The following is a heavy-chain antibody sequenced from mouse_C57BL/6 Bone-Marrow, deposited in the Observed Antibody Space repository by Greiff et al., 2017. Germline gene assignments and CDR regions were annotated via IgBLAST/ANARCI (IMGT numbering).Heavy chain of an antibody. CDR1: GYTFTSYW. Sequence: QVQLQQPGAELVKPGASVKLSCKASGYTFTSYWMQWVKQRPGQGLEWIGEIDPSDSHTNYNKKFKGKATLTVDTSSSTAYMPLSSLTSEDSAVYYCARDTTVVGDYFDYWGQGTTLTVSS. D-gene: IGHD1-1*01. CDR3: ARDTTVVGDYFDY. J-gene: IGHJ2*01. CDR2: IDPSDSHT. V-gene: IGHV1-50*01.